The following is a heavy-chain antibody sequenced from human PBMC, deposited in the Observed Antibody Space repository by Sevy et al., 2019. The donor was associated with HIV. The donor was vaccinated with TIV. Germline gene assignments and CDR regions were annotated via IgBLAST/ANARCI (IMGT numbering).Heavy chain of an antibody. CDR1: GFAFYEYS. D-gene: IGHD2-8*01. CDR2: LSFGCGKL. J-gene: IGHJ4*02. Sequence: GGSLRLSCVASGFAFYEYSMSWIRQAPGKGLEWVATLSFGCGKLNYADSVKGRFTISRDNSKNSFYLQMDNLRVEDTALYYCAREGCSRPHDYWGQGTRVTVSS. CDR3: AREGCSRPHDY. V-gene: IGHV3-23*01.